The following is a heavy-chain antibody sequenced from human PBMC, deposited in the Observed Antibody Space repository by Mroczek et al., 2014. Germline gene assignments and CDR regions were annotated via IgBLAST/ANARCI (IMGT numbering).Heavy chain of an antibody. D-gene: IGHD2-2*01. J-gene: IGHJ4*02. Sequence: EVQLVESGGGLVQPGGSLRLSCAASGFTFSSYSMNWVRQAPGKGLEWVSYISSSSSTIYYADSVKGRFTISRDNAKNSLYLQMNSLRAEDTAVYYCASAVVVPAATRLFDYVGQGTLVHRLL. V-gene: IGHV3-48*01. CDR3: ASAVVVPAATRLFDY. CDR2: ISSSSSTI. CDR1: GFTFSSYS.